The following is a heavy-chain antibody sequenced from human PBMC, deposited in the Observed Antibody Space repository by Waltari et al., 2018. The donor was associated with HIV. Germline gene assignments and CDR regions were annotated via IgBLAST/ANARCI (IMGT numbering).Heavy chain of an antibody. J-gene: IGHJ2*01. CDR3: ARGFFQNDLRGLFDL. V-gene: IGHV1-2*06. D-gene: IGHD3-16*01. Sequence: QVQFVQSGAEVKMPGASVRVTCKASGYSFIAYCVHWVRQAPGQGLQWMGRINPKSGVTNYPQKFQGRVSMTRDTSISTAYLEVTTLRSDDTAVYYCARGFFQNDLRGLFDLSGRGTLVTVSS. CDR2: INPKSGVT. CDR1: GYSFIAYC.